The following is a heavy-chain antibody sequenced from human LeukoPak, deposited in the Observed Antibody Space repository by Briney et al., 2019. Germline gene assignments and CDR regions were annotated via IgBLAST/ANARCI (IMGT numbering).Heavy chain of an antibody. CDR2: TYYRSKWYN. J-gene: IGHJ4*02. CDR1: GDSVSSNSAA. Sequence: SQTLSLTCAISGDSVSSNSAAWNWIRQSPSRGLEWLGRTYYRSKWYNDYAVSVKSRITLNPDTSKNQFSLHLNSVTPEDTAVYYCARGWTLYGDYVLNYWGQGTLVTVSS. CDR3: ARGWTLYGDYVLNY. D-gene: IGHD4-17*01. V-gene: IGHV6-1*01.